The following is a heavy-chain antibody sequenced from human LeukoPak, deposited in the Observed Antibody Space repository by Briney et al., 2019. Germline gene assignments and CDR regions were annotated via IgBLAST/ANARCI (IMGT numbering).Heavy chain of an antibody. V-gene: IGHV3-74*01. CDR1: GFTFSSYW. CDR3: ARDVLSIAARPSDY. D-gene: IGHD6-6*01. CDR2: INSDGSST. Sequence: GGSLRLSCAASGFTFSSYWMHWVRQAPGKGLVWFSRINSDGSSTSYADSVKGRFTISRDNAKNTLYLQMNSLRAEDTAVYYCARDVLSIAARPSDYWGQGTLVTVSS. J-gene: IGHJ4*02.